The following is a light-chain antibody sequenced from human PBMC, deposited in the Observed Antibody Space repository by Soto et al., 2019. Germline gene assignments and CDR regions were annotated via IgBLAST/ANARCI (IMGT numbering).Light chain of an antibody. CDR3: CSYTTSNTRQIV. Sequence: LTQPASVSGSPGQSITISCTGTSSNVGGYNYVSWYQQHPGKAPKFMIYDVSNRPSGVSNRFSGSKSGNTASLTISGLQAEDEADYYCCSYTTSNTRQIVFGTGTKVTVL. V-gene: IGLV2-14*01. CDR2: DVS. CDR1: SSNVGGYNY. J-gene: IGLJ1*01.